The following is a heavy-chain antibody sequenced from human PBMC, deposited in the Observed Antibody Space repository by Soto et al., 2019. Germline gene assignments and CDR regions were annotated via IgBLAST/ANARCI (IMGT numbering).Heavy chain of an antibody. Sequence: PVGSLRLSCAASGFTFSSYSMNWVRQAPGKGLEWVSSISSSSSYIYYADSVKGRFTISRDNAKNSLYLQMNSLRAEDTAVYYCASYDSSGPGRPWGQGTLVTVSS. D-gene: IGHD3-22*01. J-gene: IGHJ5*02. CDR2: ISSSSSYI. V-gene: IGHV3-21*01. CDR3: ASYDSSGPGRP. CDR1: GFTFSSYS.